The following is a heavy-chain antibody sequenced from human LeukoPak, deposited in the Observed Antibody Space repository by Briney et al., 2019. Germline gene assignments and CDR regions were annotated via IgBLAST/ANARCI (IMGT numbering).Heavy chain of an antibody. D-gene: IGHD3-3*01. CDR2: INHSGST. CDR1: GGSFSGYY. Sequence: PSETLSLTCAVYGGSFSGYYWSWIRQPPGKGLEWIGEINHSGSTNYNPSLKSRVTISVDTSKNQFSLKLSSVTAADTAVYYCARLGRDLDFDYWGQGTLVTVSS. V-gene: IGHV4-34*01. J-gene: IGHJ4*02. CDR3: ARLGRDLDFDY.